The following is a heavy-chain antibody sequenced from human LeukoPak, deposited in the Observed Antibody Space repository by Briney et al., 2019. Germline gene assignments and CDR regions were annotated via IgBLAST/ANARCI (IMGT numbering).Heavy chain of an antibody. Sequence: HVASVRVSCTASGYTFTGYYMHWVRQAPGQGLEWMAWINTNSGCTNYAQTFQGRVTITRDTSINTAYMELSRLRSDDTAVYYCARDEHQLELHYWGQGTLLTVPS. CDR2: INTNSGCT. V-gene: IGHV1-2*02. CDR3: ARDEHQLELHY. D-gene: IGHD6-13*01. CDR1: GYTFTGYY. J-gene: IGHJ4*02.